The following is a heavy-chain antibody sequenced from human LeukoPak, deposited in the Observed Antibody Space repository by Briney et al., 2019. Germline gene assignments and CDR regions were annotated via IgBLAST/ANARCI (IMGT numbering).Heavy chain of an antibody. CDR3: AKDAPPRRRFTMIVVASGAYYFDY. CDR2: ISYDGSNK. CDR1: GFTFSSYA. V-gene: IGHV3-30*04. D-gene: IGHD3-22*01. J-gene: IGHJ4*02. Sequence: GGSLRLSCAASGFTFSSYAMHWVRQAPGKGLEWVAVISYDGSNKYYADSVKGRFTISRDNSKNTLYLQMNSLRAEDTAVYYCAKDAPPRRRFTMIVVASGAYYFDYWGQGTLVTVSS.